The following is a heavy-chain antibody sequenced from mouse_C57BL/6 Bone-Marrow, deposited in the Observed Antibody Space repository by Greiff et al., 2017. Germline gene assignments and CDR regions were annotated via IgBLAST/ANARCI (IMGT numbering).Heavy chain of an antibody. CDR1: GYTFTSYL. CDR3: ARYWDDYAMDY. CDR2: IDPSSGGT. D-gene: IGHD4-1*01. J-gene: IGHJ4*01. V-gene: IGHV1-72*01. Sequence: QVQLQQPGAELVKPGASVKLSCKASGYTFTSYLMHWVKQRPGRGLEWIGRIDPSSGGTKYNEKFKGKATLTVDKPSSTSYMQLSSLTSEDSAVYYCARYWDDYAMDYWGQGTSVTVSS.